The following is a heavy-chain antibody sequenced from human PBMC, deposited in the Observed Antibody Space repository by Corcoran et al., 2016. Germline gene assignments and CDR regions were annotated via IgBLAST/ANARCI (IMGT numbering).Heavy chain of an antibody. CDR3: TTDQDSSSGWYYYGMDV. J-gene: IGHJ6*02. Sequence: EVQLVESGGGLVKPGGSLRLSCAASGFPFSNAWLRWVREAPGKGLEWVGRIKSNTDGGTTDYAAPVNGRFTISRDDSTTTLYLQMNSLKTEDTAVYYCTTDQDSSSGWYYYGMDVWGQGTTVTVSS. D-gene: IGHD6-6*01. CDR2: IKSNTDGGTT. V-gene: IGHV3-15*01. CDR1: GFPFSNAW.